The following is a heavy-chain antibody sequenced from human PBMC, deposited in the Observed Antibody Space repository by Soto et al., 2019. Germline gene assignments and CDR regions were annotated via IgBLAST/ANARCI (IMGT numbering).Heavy chain of an antibody. V-gene: IGHV1-69*13. CDR2: IIPIFGTA. Sequence: SVKVSCKASGGTFSSYAISWVRQAPGQGLEWMGGIIPIFGTANYAQKFQGRVTITADESTSTAYMELSSLRSEDTDVYYCAREREYYDDSRGHDAFDIWGQGTMVT. CDR1: GGTFSSYA. J-gene: IGHJ3*02. CDR3: AREREYYDDSRGHDAFDI. D-gene: IGHD3-22*01.